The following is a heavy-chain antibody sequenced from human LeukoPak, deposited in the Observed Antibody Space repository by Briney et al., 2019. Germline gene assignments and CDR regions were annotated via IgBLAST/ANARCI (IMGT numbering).Heavy chain of an antibody. CDR3: AKEYLGTNYYDSSAVGY. V-gene: IGHV3-23*01. CDR1: GFTFSSYA. CDR2: ISGSGGST. J-gene: IGHJ4*02. Sequence: PGGSLRLSCAASGFTFSSYAMSWVRQAPGKGLEWVSAISGSGGSTYYADSVKGRFTISRDNSKNTMYLQMNSLRAEDTAVYYCAKEYLGTNYYDSSAVGYWGQGTLVTVSS. D-gene: IGHD3-22*01.